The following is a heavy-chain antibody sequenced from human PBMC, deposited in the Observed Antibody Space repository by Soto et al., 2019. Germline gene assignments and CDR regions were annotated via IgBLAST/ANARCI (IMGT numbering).Heavy chain of an antibody. Sequence: PSQTLSLTCAISGDSVSSNSAAWNWIRQSPSRGLEWLGRTYYRSKWYNDYAVSVKSRITINPDTSKNQFSLQLNSVTPEDTAVYYCARDRGYSGYDWDYYYYYGMDVWGQGTTVTVSS. CDR3: ARDRGYSGYDWDYYYYYGMDV. J-gene: IGHJ6*02. CDR2: TYYRSKWYN. CDR1: GDSVSSNSAA. V-gene: IGHV6-1*01. D-gene: IGHD5-12*01.